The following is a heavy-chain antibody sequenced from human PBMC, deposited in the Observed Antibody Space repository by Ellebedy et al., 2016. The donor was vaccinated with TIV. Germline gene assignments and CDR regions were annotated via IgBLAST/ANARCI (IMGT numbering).Heavy chain of an antibody. CDR2: INSDGSST. CDR1: GFTFSSYW. V-gene: IGHV3-74*01. J-gene: IGHJ4*02. D-gene: IGHD3-22*01. Sequence: GESLKISCAASGFTFSSYWMHWVRQAPGKGLVWVSRINSDGSSTSYADSVKGRFTISRDNAKNTLYLQMNSLRAEDTAVYYCASLPILYYDSSGRRPDYWGQGTLVTVSS. CDR3: ASLPILYYDSSGRRPDY.